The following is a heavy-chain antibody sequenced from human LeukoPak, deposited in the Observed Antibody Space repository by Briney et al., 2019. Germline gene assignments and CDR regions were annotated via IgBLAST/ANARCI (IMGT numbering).Heavy chain of an antibody. V-gene: IGHV3-7*03. Sequence: GDSLRLSCAASGFTFTKYWMTWVRQAPGKGLEWVGNIKQDGSDKNYMDSVKGRFTISRDNSENTLYLQMNSLRTEDTAVYYCGTTTLSATWNYWGQGTLVTVSS. CDR1: GFTFTKYW. D-gene: IGHD3-16*02. CDR3: GTTTLSATWNY. CDR2: IKQDGSDK. J-gene: IGHJ4*02.